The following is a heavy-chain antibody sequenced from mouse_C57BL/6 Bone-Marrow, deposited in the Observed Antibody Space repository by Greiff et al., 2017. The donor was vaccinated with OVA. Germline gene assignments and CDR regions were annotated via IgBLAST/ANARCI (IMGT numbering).Heavy chain of an antibody. J-gene: IGHJ2*01. D-gene: IGHD2-3*01. Sequence: QVQLQQSGAELVRPGTSVKVSCKASGYAFTNYLIEWVKQRPGQGLEWIGVINPGSGGTTYNEKFKGKATLTADKSSSTAYMQLSSLTSEDSAVYFCARLGYDDILGDWGKGTTLTVSS. CDR1: GYAFTNYL. CDR3: ARLGYDDILGD. CDR2: INPGSGGT. V-gene: IGHV1-54*01.